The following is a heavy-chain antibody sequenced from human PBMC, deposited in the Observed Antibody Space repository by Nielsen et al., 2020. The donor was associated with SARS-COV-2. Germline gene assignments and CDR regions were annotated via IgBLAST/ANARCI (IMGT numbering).Heavy chain of an antibody. CDR1: GFTFSGSA. J-gene: IGHJ4*02. CDR2: IRSKANSYAT. Sequence: GGSLRLSCAASGFTFSGSAMHWVRQASGKGLEWVGRIRSKANSYATAYAASVKGRFTISRDDSKNTAYLQMNSLKTEDTAVYYCTRAVPITMTDYYFDYWGQGTLVTSPQ. CDR3: TRAVPITMTDYYFDY. D-gene: IGHD3-22*01. V-gene: IGHV3-73*01.